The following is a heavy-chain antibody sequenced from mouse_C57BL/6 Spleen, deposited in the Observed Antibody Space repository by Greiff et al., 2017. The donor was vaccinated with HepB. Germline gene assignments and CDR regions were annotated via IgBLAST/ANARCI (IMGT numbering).Heavy chain of an antibody. CDR1: GYTFTDYE. Sequence: QVQLQQSGAELVRPGASVTLSCKASGYTFTDYEMHWVKQTPVHGLEWIGAIDPETGGNAYNQKFKGKAILTADKSSSTAYMELRSLTSVDSAVYYCTRSQLRLPFDYWGQGTTLTVSS. CDR2: IDPETGGN. D-gene: IGHD3-2*02. J-gene: IGHJ2*01. CDR3: TRSQLRLPFDY. V-gene: IGHV1-15*01.